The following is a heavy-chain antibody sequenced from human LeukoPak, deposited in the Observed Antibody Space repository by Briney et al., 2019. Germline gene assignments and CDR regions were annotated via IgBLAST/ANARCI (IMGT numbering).Heavy chain of an antibody. D-gene: IGHD3-3*01. CDR1: GYPFNSYY. CDR3: ARDQDFGVVTPYNWFDR. V-gene: IGHV1-46*02. J-gene: IGHJ5*02. CDR2: INPSGGST. Sequence: ATVKVSCKVSGYPFNSYYKHGVRQAPAQGREGRGIINPSGGSTSYTQKLQGRLTMTMYMSTSTVQVELSTETSEDTAVFYCARDQDFGVVTPYNWFDRWGQGTLVSVS.